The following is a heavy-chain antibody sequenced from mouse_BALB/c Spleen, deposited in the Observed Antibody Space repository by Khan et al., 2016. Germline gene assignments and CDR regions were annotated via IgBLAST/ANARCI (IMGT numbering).Heavy chain of an antibody. V-gene: IGHV10-1*02. CDR3: VRRGEGWIMYY. CDR1: GFTFNTYA. Sequence: EVQLVESGGGLVQPKGSLKLSCAASGFTFNTYAMNWVRQAPGKGLEWVARIRSKSNNYATYYADSVKARFTISRDASKSKLYLQMNNLQTEDTAMYYCVRRGEGWIMYYWGQGTSVTVSS. J-gene: IGHJ4*01. CDR2: IRSKSNNYAT.